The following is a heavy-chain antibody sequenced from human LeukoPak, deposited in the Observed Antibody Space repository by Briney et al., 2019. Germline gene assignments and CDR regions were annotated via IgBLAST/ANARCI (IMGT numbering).Heavy chain of an antibody. D-gene: IGHD3-3*01. CDR3: ANDFWSGYCSDWFDP. CDR2: ISGSGGST. CDR1: GFTFSSYA. V-gene: IGHV3-23*01. Sequence: GGSLRLSCAASGFTFSSYAMSWVRQAPGKGLEWVSAISGSGGSTYYADSVKGRFTVSRDNFKNTLYLQMNSLRAEDTAIYYCANDFWSGYCSDWFDPWGQGTLVTVSS. J-gene: IGHJ5*02.